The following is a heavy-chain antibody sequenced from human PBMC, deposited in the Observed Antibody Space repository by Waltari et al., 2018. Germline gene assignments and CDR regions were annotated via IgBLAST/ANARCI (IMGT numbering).Heavy chain of an antibody. J-gene: IGHJ4*02. CDR3: AKAGGIAAAEFQFDF. CDR2: SSGPALTT. V-gene: IGHV3-23*01. Sequence: EVQLLESGGGLVQPGGSLRLSCAASGFTFISYAMTWVRQAPGKGLEGVSSSSGPALTTFDAASVKGRFSVSRDNSKNTLYLQINGLRADDTAVYYCAKAGGIAAAEFQFDFWGRGTLVTVSS. CDR1: GFTFISYA. D-gene: IGHD6-13*01.